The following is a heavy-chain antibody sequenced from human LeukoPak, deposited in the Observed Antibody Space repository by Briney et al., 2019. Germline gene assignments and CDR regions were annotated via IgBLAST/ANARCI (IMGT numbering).Heavy chain of an antibody. CDR1: GFTFSSYG. J-gene: IGHJ6*03. V-gene: IGHV3-30*02. Sequence: GGSLRLSCVASGFTFSSYGMRWVRQAPGKGLEWVAFIRYDGSKKYYADSVKGRFTISRDNPKNTVYLQMNSLRGEDTAVYYCAKDRGDYYYMDVWGKGTTVTVSS. CDR2: IRYDGSKK. D-gene: IGHD1-26*01. CDR3: AKDRGDYYYMDV.